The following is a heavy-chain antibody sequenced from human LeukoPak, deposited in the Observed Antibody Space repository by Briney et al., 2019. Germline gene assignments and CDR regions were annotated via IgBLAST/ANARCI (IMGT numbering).Heavy chain of an antibody. CDR1: GFTVSSNY. D-gene: IGHD3-10*01. CDR3: AKDGPVRGVINNWFDP. V-gene: IGHV3-53*05. J-gene: IGHJ5*02. Sequence: SGGSLRLSCAASGFTVSSNYMSWVRQAPGKGLEWVSVIYSGGSTYYADSVKGRFTISRDNSKNTLYLQMNSLRAEGTAVYYCAKDGPVRGVINNWFDPWGQGTLVTVSS. CDR2: IYSGGST.